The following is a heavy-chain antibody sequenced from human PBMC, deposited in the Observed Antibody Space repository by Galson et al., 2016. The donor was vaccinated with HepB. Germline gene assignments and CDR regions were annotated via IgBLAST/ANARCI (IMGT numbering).Heavy chain of an antibody. CDR3: ARAYDFWSGRYYYAMDV. D-gene: IGHD3-3*01. CDR1: GFTVSRNY. V-gene: IGHV3-53*04. J-gene: IGHJ6*02. Sequence: SLRLSCAASGFTVSRNYMTWVRQAPGKGLEWVSVIYSADTGGTTYHADSVKGRFTISRHNSKNTLYLQMNSLRHEDTAVYYCARAYDFWSGRYYYAMDVWGQGTTVTVS. CDR2: IYSADTGGTT.